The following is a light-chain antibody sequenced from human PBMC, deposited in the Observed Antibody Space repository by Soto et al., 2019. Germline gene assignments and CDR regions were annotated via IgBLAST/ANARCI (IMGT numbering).Light chain of an antibody. CDR1: QRVSXH. Sequence: ETVMTQSPVTVSVSPGDTATLSFMASQRVSXHFAWYQQKPGQAPRLLIYAASTRAAGVPVRFSGSGSETEFTLTIRSLQSEDFALYYCHQYNNWPWTFGQGTKVDIK. CDR2: AAS. CDR3: HQYNNWPWT. V-gene: IGKV3-15*01. J-gene: IGKJ1*01.